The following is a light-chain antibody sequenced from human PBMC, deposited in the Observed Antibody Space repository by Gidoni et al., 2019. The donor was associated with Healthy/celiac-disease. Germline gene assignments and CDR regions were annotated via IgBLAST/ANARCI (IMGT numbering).Light chain of an antibody. V-gene: IGKV1-33*01. Sequence: DIQMTQSPSSLSASVGDRVTITCQASQDISNYLNWYQQKPGKAPKLLIYDASNLETGVPSRFSGRGSGTDFTFTISSLQPEDIATYYCQQYDNLLGTFGQGTKLESK. CDR2: DAS. J-gene: IGKJ2*02. CDR1: QDISNY. CDR3: QQYDNLLGT.